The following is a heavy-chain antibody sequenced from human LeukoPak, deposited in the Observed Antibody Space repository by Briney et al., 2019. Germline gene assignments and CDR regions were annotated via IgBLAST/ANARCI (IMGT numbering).Heavy chain of an antibody. CDR3: AKEFIAGDGHVDCDS. D-gene: IGHD5-24*01. CDR2: ITSSGATT. V-gene: IGHV3-23*01. J-gene: IGHJ4*02. Sequence: GGSLRLPCAASGFTISTYAMAWVRQAPGKGLEWVSSITSSGATTYYADSVKGRFTISRDISKNTLYLQMNSLTAEDSAVYYCAKEFIAGDGHVDCDSWGQGTLVTVSS. CDR1: GFTISTYA.